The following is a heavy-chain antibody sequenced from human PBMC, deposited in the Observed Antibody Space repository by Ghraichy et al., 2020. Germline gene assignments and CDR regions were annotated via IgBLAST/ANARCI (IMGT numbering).Heavy chain of an antibody. V-gene: IGHV3-48*04. D-gene: IGHD1-26*01. J-gene: IGHJ1*01. CDR1: GFTFSSYS. Sequence: GGSLRLSCAASGFTFSSYSMNWVRQAPGKGLEWVSYISSSSVTIYYADSVKGRFTISRDNAKNSLYLQMNSLRAEDTAVYYCARDFGYSGSYFYFHHWGQGTLVTVSS. CDR3: ARDFGYSGSYFYFHH. CDR2: ISSSSVTI.